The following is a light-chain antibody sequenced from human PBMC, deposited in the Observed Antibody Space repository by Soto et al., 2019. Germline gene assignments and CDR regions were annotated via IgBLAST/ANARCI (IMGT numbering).Light chain of an antibody. CDR1: QSVSSSY. V-gene: IGKV3-20*01. CDR3: KQYVSSPPVT. CDR2: GAS. Sequence: EIVLTQSPGTLSLSPGERATLSCRASQSVSSSYLAWYHQKPGQATRRLIYGASVRATGIPDRFSGSGSGTDFTLTVSRLEPAEFAVDYCKQYVSSPPVTFGQGTGLEIK. J-gene: IGKJ5*01.